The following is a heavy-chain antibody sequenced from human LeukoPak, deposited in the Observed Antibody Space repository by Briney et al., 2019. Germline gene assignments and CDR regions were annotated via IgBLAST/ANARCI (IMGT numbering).Heavy chain of an antibody. CDR3: AKCRDYYDSSGFYTYDV. D-gene: IGHD3-22*01. V-gene: IGHV5-51*01. CDR1: GYDFPSYS. J-gene: IGHJ3*01. Sequence: GESLKISCETSGYDFPSYSIAWVRQMPGKGPEWMEVIFPGDSDTRYNPAFKGQATMSVDTSVDTAYLQWSSLKASDAAMYFCAKCRDYYDSSGFYTYDVWGHGTRVIV. CDR2: IFPGDSDT.